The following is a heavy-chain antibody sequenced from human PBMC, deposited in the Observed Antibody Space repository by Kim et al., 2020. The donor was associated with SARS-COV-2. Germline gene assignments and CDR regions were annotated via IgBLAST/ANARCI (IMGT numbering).Heavy chain of an antibody. CDR1: GGSISSGSYY. J-gene: IGHJ4*02. CDR2: IYTSGST. Sequence: SETLSLTCTVSGGSISSGSYYWSWIRQPAGKGLEWIGRIYTSGSTNYNPSLKSRVTISVDTSKNQFSLKLSSVTAADTAVYYCARWDDGAGGPSYFDYWGQGTLVTVSS. V-gene: IGHV4-61*02. CDR3: ARWDDGAGGPSYFDY. D-gene: IGHD1-26*01.